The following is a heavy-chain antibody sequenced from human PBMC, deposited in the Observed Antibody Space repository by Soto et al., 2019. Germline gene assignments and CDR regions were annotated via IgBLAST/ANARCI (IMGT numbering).Heavy chain of an antibody. CDR2: ISSSSSYT. CDR1: GFTFSDYY. CDR3: ARHADGDYAWFDP. V-gene: IGHV3-11*06. Sequence: SLRLSCAASGFTFSDYYMSWIRQAPGKGLGWVSYISSSSSYTNYADSVKGRFTISRDNAKNSLYLQMNSLRAEDTAVYYCARHADGDYAWFDPWGQGTLVTVSS. D-gene: IGHD4-17*01. J-gene: IGHJ5*02.